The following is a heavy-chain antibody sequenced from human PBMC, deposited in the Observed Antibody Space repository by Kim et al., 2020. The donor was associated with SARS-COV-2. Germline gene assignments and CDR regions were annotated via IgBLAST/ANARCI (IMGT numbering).Heavy chain of an antibody. Sequence: SVKGRFTISRANSKNTLYLQMNSLRAEDTAVYYCANSGLSMITFGGVIANWGQGTLVTVSS. CDR3: ANSGLSMITFGGVIAN. J-gene: IGHJ4*02. V-gene: IGHV3-23*01. D-gene: IGHD3-16*02.